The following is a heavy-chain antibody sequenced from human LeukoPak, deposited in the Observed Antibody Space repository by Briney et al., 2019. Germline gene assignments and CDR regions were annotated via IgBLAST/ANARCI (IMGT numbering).Heavy chain of an antibody. V-gene: IGHV3-48*04. CDR1: GFTFSSYS. D-gene: IGHD3-10*02. CDR2: ISSSGSTI. J-gene: IGHJ6*04. CDR3: AELGITMIGGV. Sequence: GGPLRLSCAASGFTFSSYSMNWVRQAPGKGLEWVSYISSSGSTIYYADSVKGRFTISRDNAKNSLYLQMNSLRAEDTAVYYCAELGITMIGGVWGKGTTVTISS.